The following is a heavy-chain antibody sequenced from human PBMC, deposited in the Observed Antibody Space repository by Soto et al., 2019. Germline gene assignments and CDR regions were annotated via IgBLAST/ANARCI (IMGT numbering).Heavy chain of an antibody. J-gene: IGHJ6*02. V-gene: IGHV5-51*01. CDR2: IYPGDSDT. Sequence: GESLKISCKGSGYSFTNYWIGWVRQMPGKGLEWMGIIYPGDSDTKYSPSFQGQVTVSVDKSISTAYLQWSSLTASDTAMYYCARFSSYSSSSTRDYYYYVMDVWGQGTTVTVSS. D-gene: IGHD6-6*01. CDR3: ARFSSYSSSSTRDYYYYVMDV. CDR1: GYSFTNYW.